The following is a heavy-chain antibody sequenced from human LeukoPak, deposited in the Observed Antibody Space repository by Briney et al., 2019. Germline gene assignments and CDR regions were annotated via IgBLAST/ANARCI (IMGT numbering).Heavy chain of an antibody. CDR1: GFIFSSYA. D-gene: IGHD2-8*01. CDR3: AKDPSCINDVCHGDFDY. CDR2: ISGSGGST. J-gene: IGHJ4*02. Sequence: GGSLRLSCAASGFIFSSYAMSWVRQAPGKGLEGVSTISGSGGSTYYADSVKGRFTISRDNSKNTVYLQMNSLRAEDTAAYYCAKDPSCINDVCHGDFDYWGQGTLVTVSS. V-gene: IGHV3-23*01.